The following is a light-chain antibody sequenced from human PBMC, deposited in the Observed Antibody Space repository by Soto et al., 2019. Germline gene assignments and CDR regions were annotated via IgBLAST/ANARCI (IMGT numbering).Light chain of an antibody. CDR3: SSYTSSNTPYV. CDR2: EVT. Sequence: QSVLTQPASVSGSPGQSITISCTGSSSDVGAYNFVSWYQHHPGKAPKLILYEVTTRPSGVSSRFSGSKSGNTASLTISGLQADHEANYYCSSYTSSNTPYVSGTGTKVTVL. V-gene: IGLV2-14*01. J-gene: IGLJ1*01. CDR1: SSDVGAYNF.